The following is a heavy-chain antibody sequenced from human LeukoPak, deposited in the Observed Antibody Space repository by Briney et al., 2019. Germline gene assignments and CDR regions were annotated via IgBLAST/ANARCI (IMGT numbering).Heavy chain of an antibody. CDR2: INAGNGNT. J-gene: IGHJ4*02. Sequence: ASVKVSCKASGYTFTSYAMQWVRQAPGQRLEWMGWINAGNGNTKYSQKFQGRVTITRDTSASTAYMELSSLRSEDTAVYYCARGPSYYYGSGSHILYWGQGTLVTVSS. CDR3: ARGPSYYYGSGSHILY. D-gene: IGHD3-10*01. V-gene: IGHV1-3*01. CDR1: GYTFTSYA.